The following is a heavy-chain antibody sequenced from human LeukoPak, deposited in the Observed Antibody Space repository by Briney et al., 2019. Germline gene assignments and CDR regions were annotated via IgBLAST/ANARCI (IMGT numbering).Heavy chain of an antibody. J-gene: IGHJ5*02. CDR3: ARDRYDSSNFRWFDP. CDR1: GYTFTGYY. CDR2: INPNSGGT. D-gene: IGHD3-22*01. V-gene: IGHV1-2*02. Sequence: ASVKVSCKASGYTFTGYYMHWVRQAPGQGLEWMGWINPNSGGTNYAQKFQGRVTMTRDTSISTAYMELSSLRSEDTAVYYCARDRYDSSNFRWFDPWGQGTLVTVSS.